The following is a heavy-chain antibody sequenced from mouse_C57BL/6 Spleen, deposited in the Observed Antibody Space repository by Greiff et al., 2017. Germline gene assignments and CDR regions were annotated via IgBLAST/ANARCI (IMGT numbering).Heavy chain of an antibody. J-gene: IGHJ4*01. V-gene: IGHV14-2*01. D-gene: IGHD2-4*01. Sequence: VPLQQSGAELVKPGASVKLSCTASGFNIKDYYMHWVQQRTEQGLEWIGRIDPEAGETKYAPKIPGKATITAYTPSNTAYLQLSRLTSDDTAVYYCATYDYDLYAMDYKGKGASVTVSS. CDR3: ATYDYDLYAMDY. CDR1: GFNIKDYY. CDR2: IDPEAGET.